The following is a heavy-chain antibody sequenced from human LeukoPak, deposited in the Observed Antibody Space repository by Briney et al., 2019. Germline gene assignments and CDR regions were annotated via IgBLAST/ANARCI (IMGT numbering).Heavy chain of an antibody. J-gene: IGHJ4*02. V-gene: IGHV4-31*03. CDR2: IYYSGST. D-gene: IGHD3-10*01. CDR1: GGSISSGGYY. CDR3: AKDRGRLWFGELGSPFDY. Sequence: SETLSLTCTVSGGSISSGGYYWSWIRQHPGKGLVWIGYIYYSGSTYYNPSLKSRVTISVDTSKNQFSLKLSSVTAADTAVYYCAKDRGRLWFGELGSPFDYWGQGTLVTVSS.